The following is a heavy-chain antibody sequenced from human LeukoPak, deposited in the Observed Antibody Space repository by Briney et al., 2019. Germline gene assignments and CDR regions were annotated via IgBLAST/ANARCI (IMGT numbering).Heavy chain of an antibody. V-gene: IGHV1-46*01. CDR1: GGTFTSYY. D-gene: IGHD3-22*01. J-gene: IGHJ6*02. CDR2: INPSGGST. Sequence: ASVKVSCKASGGTFTSYYMHWVRQAPGQGLEWMGIINPSGGSTSYAQKFQGRVTMTRDTSTSTVYMELSSLRSEDTAVYYCARDRGRYYDSSGYYYTPLYYYYGMDVWGQGTTVTVSS. CDR3: ARDRGRYYDSSGYYYTPLYYYYGMDV.